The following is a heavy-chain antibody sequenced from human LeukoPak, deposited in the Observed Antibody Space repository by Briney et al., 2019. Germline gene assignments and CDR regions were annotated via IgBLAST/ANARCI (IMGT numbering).Heavy chain of an antibody. J-gene: IGHJ1*01. Sequence: GGSLRLSCAASGFTFDDYTMHWVRHAPGKGLEWVSLISWDGGDTYYADSVKGRFTISRDNSKNTLYLQMNSLRAEDTAVYYCAKDHRSSGWDAEYFQHWGQGTLVTVSS. V-gene: IGHV3-43*01. CDR1: GFTFDDYT. CDR3: AKDHRSSGWDAEYFQH. D-gene: IGHD6-19*01. CDR2: ISWDGGDT.